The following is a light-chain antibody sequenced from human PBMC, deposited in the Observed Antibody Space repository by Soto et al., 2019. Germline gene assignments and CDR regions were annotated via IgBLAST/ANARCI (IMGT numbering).Light chain of an antibody. CDR3: QQYGSSPRT. J-gene: IGKJ1*01. Sequence: EVVLTQSPGTLSLSQGERATLSCRASQTVSSSNLAWYQQKPGQAPKVLIYGASSRATGVPDRFSGSGSGTDFILTISRLESEDFAVYYCQQYGSSPRTFGQGTKVDIK. CDR2: GAS. V-gene: IGKV3-20*01. CDR1: QTVSSSN.